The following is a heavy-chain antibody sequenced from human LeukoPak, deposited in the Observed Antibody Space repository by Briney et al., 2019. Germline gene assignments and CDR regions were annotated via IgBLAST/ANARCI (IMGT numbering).Heavy chain of an antibody. J-gene: IGHJ4*02. Sequence: GASVKVSCKASGYTFTSYGISWVRQAPGQGLEWMGWISAYNDNTNYAQKFQGRVTMTTDKSTSTVYMELRSLRSDDTAVYYCARDYGAYDRFDYWGQGTLVSVSS. CDR3: ARDYGAYDRFDY. CDR1: GYTFTSYG. CDR2: ISAYNDNT. D-gene: IGHD4-17*01. V-gene: IGHV1-18*01.